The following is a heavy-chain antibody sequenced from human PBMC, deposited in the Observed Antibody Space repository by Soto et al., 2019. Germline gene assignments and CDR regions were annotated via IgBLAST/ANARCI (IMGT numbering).Heavy chain of an antibody. Sequence: SETLSLTCTVSGGSISSSSYYWGWIRQPPGKGLEWIGSIYYSGSTYYNQSLKSRVNKSVDTSKNQLSMKMSYVTAADMAVYYCARRDPELEAIDYWGQGTLVTVSS. CDR3: ARRDPELEAIDY. J-gene: IGHJ4*02. D-gene: IGHD3-10*01. CDR2: IYYSGST. CDR1: GGSISSSSYY. V-gene: IGHV4-39*01.